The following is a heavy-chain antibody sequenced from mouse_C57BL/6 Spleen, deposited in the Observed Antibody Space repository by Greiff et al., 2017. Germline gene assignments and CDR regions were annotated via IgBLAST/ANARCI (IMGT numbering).Heavy chain of an antibody. V-gene: IGHV1-52*01. Sequence: VQLQQPGAELVRPGSSVKLSCKASGYTFTSYWMHWVKQRPIQGLDWIGNIDPSDSETHYNQKFKDKATLTVDKSSSTAYMQLSSLTSEDSAVYYCARYDYDGWNAMDYWGQGTSATGSS. J-gene: IGHJ4*01. CDR3: ARYDYDGWNAMDY. CDR2: IDPSDSET. CDR1: GYTFTSYW. D-gene: IGHD2-4*01.